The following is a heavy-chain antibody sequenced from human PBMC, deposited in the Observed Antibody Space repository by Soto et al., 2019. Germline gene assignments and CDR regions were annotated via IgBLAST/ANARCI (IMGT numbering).Heavy chain of an antibody. Sequence: SETLSLTCTVSGGSISSGGYYWSWIRQHPGKGLEWIGYIYYSGSTYYNPSLKSRVTISVDTSKNQFSLKLSSVTAADTAVYYCARDSTYYDSRGNFDYWGQGTLVTVSS. J-gene: IGHJ4*02. D-gene: IGHD3-22*01. V-gene: IGHV4-31*03. CDR3: ARDSTYYDSRGNFDY. CDR1: GGSISSGGYY. CDR2: IYYSGST.